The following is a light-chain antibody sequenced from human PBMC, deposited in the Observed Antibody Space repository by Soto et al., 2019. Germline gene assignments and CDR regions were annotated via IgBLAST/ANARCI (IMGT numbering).Light chain of an antibody. V-gene: IGKV1-33*01. CDR2: DTF. Sequence: DIQMTQSPSSLSASVGDRVTITCQASQDINNNLNWYQQKPGQAPKLLIYDTFSLETGVPSRFSGSGSGTDFIFTISSLQPEDIATYYCQQYDYLPLTFGGGTKVDIK. CDR1: QDINNN. J-gene: IGKJ4*01. CDR3: QQYDYLPLT.